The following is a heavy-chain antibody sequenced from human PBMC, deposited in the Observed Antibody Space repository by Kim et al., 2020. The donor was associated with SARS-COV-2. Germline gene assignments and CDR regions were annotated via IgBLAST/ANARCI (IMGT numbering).Heavy chain of an antibody. D-gene: IGHD6-6*01. V-gene: IGHV4-4*07. J-gene: IGHJ6*02. Sequence: NPSRKSRVTMSVDTSKSQFSLKLNSGTAADTAVYFCARENSTSSGRGLDVWGQGTTVTVSS. CDR3: ARENSTSSGRGLDV.